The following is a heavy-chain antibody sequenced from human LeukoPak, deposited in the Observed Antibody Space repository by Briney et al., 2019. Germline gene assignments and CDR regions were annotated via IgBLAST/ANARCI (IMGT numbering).Heavy chain of an antibody. D-gene: IGHD6-6*01. J-gene: IGHJ6*03. CDR1: GYTFTSYD. CDR2: MNPNSGNT. CDR3: YTGPEAARPGHYYYYYMDV. V-gene: IGHV1-8*01. Sequence: GASVKVSCKASGYTFTSYDINWVRQATGQGLEWMGWMNPNSGNTGYAQKFQGRVTMTRNTSISTAYMELSSLRSEDTAVYYCYTGPEAARPGHYYYYYMDVWGKGTTVTVSS.